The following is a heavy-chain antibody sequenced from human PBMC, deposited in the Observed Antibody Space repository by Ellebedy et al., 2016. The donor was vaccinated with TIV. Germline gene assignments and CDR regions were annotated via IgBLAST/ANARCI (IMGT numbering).Heavy chain of an antibody. Sequence: SETLSLTXTVSGGSISSYYWSWIRQPPGKGLEWIGYIYYSGSTNYNPSLKSRVTMSVDTSKNQFSLKLSSVTAADTAVYYCARALGEYYYYMDVWGKGTTVTVSS. D-gene: IGHD2-21*01. CDR3: ARALGEYYYYMDV. CDR2: IYYSGST. V-gene: IGHV4-59*12. CDR1: GGSISSYY. J-gene: IGHJ6*03.